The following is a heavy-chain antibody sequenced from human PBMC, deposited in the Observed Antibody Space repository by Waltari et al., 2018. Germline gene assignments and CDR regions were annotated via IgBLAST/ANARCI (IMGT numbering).Heavy chain of an antibody. J-gene: IGHJ6*02. CDR1: GFTYSSHR. CDR3: ARGSFLEWLGGMDV. Sequence: EVQLVESGGGLVQPGGSLRLSCAAAGFTYSSHRMQWVRQAPGKGLVGVSRINIDGSNTRYADSVKGRFTISRDNAKNTLYLQMNSLRAEDTAVYYCARGSFLEWLGGMDVWGQGTTVTVS. V-gene: IGHV3-74*01. D-gene: IGHD3-3*02. CDR2: INIDGSNT.